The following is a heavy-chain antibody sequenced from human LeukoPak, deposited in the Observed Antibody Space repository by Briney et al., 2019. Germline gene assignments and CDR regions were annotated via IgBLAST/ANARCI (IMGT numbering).Heavy chain of an antibody. CDR3: ARSVWFGELLLVDY. CDR1: GYTFTGYY. D-gene: IGHD3-10*01. CDR2: INPNSGGT. Sequence: ASVKVSCKASGYTFTGYYMHWVRQAPGQGLEWMGWINPNSGGTNYAQKFQGRVTMTRDTSISTAYMELSRLRSDDTAVYYCARSVWFGELLLVDYWGQGTLVTVSS. J-gene: IGHJ4*02. V-gene: IGHV1-2*02.